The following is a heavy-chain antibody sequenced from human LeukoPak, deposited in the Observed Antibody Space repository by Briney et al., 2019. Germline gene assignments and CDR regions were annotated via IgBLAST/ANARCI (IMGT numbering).Heavy chain of an antibody. CDR1: GFTVSSNY. D-gene: IGHD6-13*01. J-gene: IGHJ4*02. CDR3: ARMPQQLVIYFFDY. V-gene: IGHV3-53*01. CDR2: IYSGGST. Sequence: GGSLRLSCAASGFTVSSNYMSWVRQAPGKGLEWVSVIYSGGSTYYADSVKGRFTISRDNAKNSLYLQMNSLRAEDTAVYYCARMPQQLVIYFFDYWGQGTLVTVSS.